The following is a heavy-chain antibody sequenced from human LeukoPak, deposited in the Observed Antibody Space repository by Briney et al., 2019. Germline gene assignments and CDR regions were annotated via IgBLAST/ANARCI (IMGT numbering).Heavy chain of an antibody. D-gene: IGHD2-21*02. Sequence: TGGSLRLSCVASGFTFSSYSMNWVRQAPGEGLEWVSYISSLSGTIYYADSVKGRLTISRDNAKNSLYLQMNSLRAEDTAVYYCARDRDIVVVTAIFDYWGQGTLVTVSS. V-gene: IGHV3-48*04. CDR3: ARDRDIVVVTAIFDY. CDR1: GFTFSSYS. CDR2: ISSLSGTI. J-gene: IGHJ4*02.